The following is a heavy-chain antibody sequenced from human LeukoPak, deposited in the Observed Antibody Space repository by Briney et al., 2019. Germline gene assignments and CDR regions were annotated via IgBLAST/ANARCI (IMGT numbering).Heavy chain of an antibody. D-gene: IGHD6-19*01. CDR3: ARTRYSSGWYVDF. V-gene: IGHV3-64*01. CDR2: IGSNGGTT. J-gene: IGHJ4*02. Sequence: GGSLRLSCVASGFTFSNYAMHWVRQAPGKGLECVSVIGSNGGTTNYANSVKGRFTISRDNSKNTLYLQLGSLTADDMAVYYCARTRYSSGWYVDFWGQGTLVTVSS. CDR1: GFTFSNYA.